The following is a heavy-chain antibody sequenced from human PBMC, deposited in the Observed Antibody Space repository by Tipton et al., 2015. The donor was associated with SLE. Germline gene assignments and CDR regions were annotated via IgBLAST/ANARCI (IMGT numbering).Heavy chain of an antibody. D-gene: IGHD6-6*01. V-gene: IGHV4-59*01. J-gene: IGHJ3*02. CDR3: ARDEGRGSSSQRAFDI. Sequence: TLSLTCTVSGGSISSYYWSWIRQPPGKGLEWIGDIYYSGSTNYNPSPKSRVTISVDTSKNQFSLKLSSVTAADTAVYYCARDEGRGSSSQRAFDIWGQGTMVTVSS. CDR2: IYYSGST. CDR1: GGSISSYY.